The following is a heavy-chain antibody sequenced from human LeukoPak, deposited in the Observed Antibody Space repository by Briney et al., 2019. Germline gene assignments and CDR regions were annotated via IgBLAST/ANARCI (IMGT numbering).Heavy chain of an antibody. CDR3: ARDLYYGGKSAFDI. Sequence: SQTLSLTCTVSGGSISSGGYYWSWIRQPPGKGLEWIGYIYYSGSTNYNPSLKSRVTISVDTSKNQFSLKLSSVTAADTAVYYCARDLYYGGKSAFDIWGQGTMVTVSS. D-gene: IGHD4-23*01. CDR2: IYYSGST. J-gene: IGHJ3*02. V-gene: IGHV4-61*08. CDR1: GGSISSGGYY.